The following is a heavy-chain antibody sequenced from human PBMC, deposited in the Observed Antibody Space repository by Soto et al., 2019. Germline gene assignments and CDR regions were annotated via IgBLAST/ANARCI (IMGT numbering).Heavy chain of an antibody. V-gene: IGHV1-46*01. D-gene: IGHD2-2*01. CDR2: INPSGGST. CDR1: GYTFTSYY. Sequence: QVQLVQSGAEVKKPGASVKVSCKASGYTFTSYYMHWVRQAPGQGLEWRGIINPSGGSTSYEKKCQGRVTMHRNTSTSTVYMELSSLRSKDTAVYYCAREPRIVVPAASPNWFDPWGQGTLVTVSS. J-gene: IGHJ5*02. CDR3: AREPRIVVPAASPNWFDP.